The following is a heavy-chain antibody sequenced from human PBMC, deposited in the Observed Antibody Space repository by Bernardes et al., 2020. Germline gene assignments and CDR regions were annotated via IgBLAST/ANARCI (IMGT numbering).Heavy chain of an antibody. J-gene: IGHJ4*02. V-gene: IGHV3-53*01. CDR1: GFTVSSNY. CDR2: IYSGGST. CDR3: ARDSLSSGLAVSHFDY. Sequence: GGSLRLSCAASGFTVSSNYMSWVRQAPGKGLEWVSVIYSGGSTYYADSVKGRFTISRDNSKNTLYLQMNSLRAEDTAVYYCARDSLSSGLAVSHFDYWGQGTLVTVSS. D-gene: IGHD3-16*01.